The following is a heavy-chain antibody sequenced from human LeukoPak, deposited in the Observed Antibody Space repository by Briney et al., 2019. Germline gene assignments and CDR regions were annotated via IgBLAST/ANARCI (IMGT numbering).Heavy chain of an antibody. CDR2: ISGSGGNT. CDR1: GFTFSTYT. Sequence: GGSLRLSCVASGFTFSTYTMNWIRQAPGKGLEWVSVISGSGGNTYYADSVKGRLTIPRDNSKNTLYLQMNSLRAEDTAAYYCAKTDCSSTSCYYYGMDVWGQGTTVTVSS. D-gene: IGHD2-2*01. J-gene: IGHJ6*02. CDR3: AKTDCSSTSCYYYGMDV. V-gene: IGHV3-23*01.